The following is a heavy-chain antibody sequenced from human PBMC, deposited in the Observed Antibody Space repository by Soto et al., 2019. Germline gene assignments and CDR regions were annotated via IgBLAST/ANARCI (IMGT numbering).Heavy chain of an antibody. V-gene: IGHV3-7*03. CDR1: GFTFSSYW. J-gene: IGHJ4*02. CDR3: ATGRYSSGWYPDYFDY. Sequence: EVQLVESGGGLVQPGGSLRLSCAASGFTFSSYWMSWVRQAPGKGLEWVANIKQDGSDKYYVDSLKGRFSISRDNAKNSLYLQMNSLRAEDTAVYYCATGRYSSGWYPDYFDYWGQGTPVTVSS. CDR2: IKQDGSDK. D-gene: IGHD6-19*01.